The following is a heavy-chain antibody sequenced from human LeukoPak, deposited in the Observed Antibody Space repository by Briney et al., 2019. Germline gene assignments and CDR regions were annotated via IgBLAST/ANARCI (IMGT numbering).Heavy chain of an antibody. Sequence: PSETLSLTCTVSGGSITTYYWSWIRQPPGKGLEWIGYIHHSGSTSYNPSLKSRITISVDTSQNRFSLRLSSVTAADTAVYYCARDRVSWPGLPGGELDSWGQGTLVTVSS. J-gene: IGHJ4*02. V-gene: IGHV4-59*12. D-gene: IGHD1-1*01. CDR1: GGSITTYY. CDR3: ARDRVSWPGLPGGELDS. CDR2: IHHSGST.